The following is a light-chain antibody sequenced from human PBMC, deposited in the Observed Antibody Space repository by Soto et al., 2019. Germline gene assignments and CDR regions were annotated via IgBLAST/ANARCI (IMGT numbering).Light chain of an antibody. CDR3: KQYNTWPPFT. V-gene: IGKV3-15*01. CDR2: GAS. J-gene: IGKJ5*01. CDR1: QSIASN. Sequence: EIVMTQSPATLSVSTGERATLSCRASQSIASNLAWYQQKPGQAPRLLILGASTRATGIPARFSGSGSGTEFTLTISSLQSEDFAVYYCKQYNTWPPFTFGQGTRLEIK.